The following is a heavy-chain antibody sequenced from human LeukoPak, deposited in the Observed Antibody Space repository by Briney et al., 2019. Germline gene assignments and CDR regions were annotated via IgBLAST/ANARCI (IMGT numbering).Heavy chain of an antibody. CDR1: GFTFSSYG. CDR2: IWYDGSNK. Sequence: GGSLRLSCAASGFTFSSYGMHWVRQAPGKGLEWVALIWYDGSNKYYTDSVKGRLTISRDNPKNTLYLQMNSLRAEDTAIYYCAREGPRGNSQFDYWGQGTLVTVSS. V-gene: IGHV3-33*01. J-gene: IGHJ4*02. CDR3: AREGPRGNSQFDY. D-gene: IGHD2/OR15-2a*01.